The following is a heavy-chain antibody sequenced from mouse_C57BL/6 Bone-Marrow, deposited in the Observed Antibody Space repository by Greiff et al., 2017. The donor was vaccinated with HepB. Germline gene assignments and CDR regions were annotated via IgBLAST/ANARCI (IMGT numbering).Heavy chain of an antibody. V-gene: IGHV1-52*01. Sequence: QVQLQQPGAELVRPGSSVKLSCKASGYTFTSYWMHWVKQRPIQGLEWIGNIDPSDSETHYNQKFKDKATLTVDTSSSTAYMQLSSLTSEDSAVYYCASGLLRYWYFDYWGQGTTLTVSS. CDR2: IDPSDSET. D-gene: IGHD1-1*01. J-gene: IGHJ2*01. CDR3: ASGLLRYWYFDY. CDR1: GYTFTSYW.